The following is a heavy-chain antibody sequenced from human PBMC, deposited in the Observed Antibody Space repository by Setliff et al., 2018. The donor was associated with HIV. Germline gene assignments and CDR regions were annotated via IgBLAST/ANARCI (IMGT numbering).Heavy chain of an antibody. CDR2: ICDSGIT. J-gene: IGHJ4*02. CDR3: ARSPRYSHYGGLFDY. V-gene: IGHV4-59*01. D-gene: IGHD4-4*01. Sequence: SETLSLTCTVSGGSISSYCWSWIRQPSGKGLEWIGYICDSGITKYSPSLKSRVTISVDRSKNQFSLKLSSVTAADTAVYYCARSPRYSHYGGLFDYWGQGTLVTVTS. CDR1: GGSISSYC.